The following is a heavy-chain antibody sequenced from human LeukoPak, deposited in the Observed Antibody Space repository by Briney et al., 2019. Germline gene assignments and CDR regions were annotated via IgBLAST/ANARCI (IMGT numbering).Heavy chain of an antibody. J-gene: IGHJ4*02. V-gene: IGHV4-39*07. CDR3: ARDSGYSSSPLDY. CDR1: GGSISSSSYY. CDR2: IYYSGST. Sequence: SETLSLTCTVSGGSISSSSYYWGWIRQPPGKGLEWIGSIYYSGSTYYSPSLKSRVTISVDTSKSQFSLNLSSVTAADTAVYYCARDSGYSSSPLDYWGQGTLVTVSS. D-gene: IGHD6-6*01.